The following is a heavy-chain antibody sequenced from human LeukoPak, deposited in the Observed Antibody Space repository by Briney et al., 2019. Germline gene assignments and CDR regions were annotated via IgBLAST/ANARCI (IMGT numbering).Heavy chain of an antibody. CDR1: GYTFTGYG. J-gene: IGHJ5*02. D-gene: IGHD6-19*01. V-gene: IGHV1-69*13. CDR3: ARGLTVAGPMAWFDP. CDR2: IIPIFGSA. Sequence: GASVKVSCKASGYTFTGYGISWVRQAPGQGLEWMGGIIPIFGSANYAKKFQGRVTSPAAESTSTAYMELSSLRSEDTAVYYCARGLTVAGPMAWFDPWGQGTLVTVSS.